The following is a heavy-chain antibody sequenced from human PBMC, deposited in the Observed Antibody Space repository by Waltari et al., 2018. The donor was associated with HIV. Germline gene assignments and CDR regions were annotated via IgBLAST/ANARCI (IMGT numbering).Heavy chain of an antibody. CDR2: NYYSWST. J-gene: IGHJ4*02. CDR3: ARAVQGYCSGGSCENYFDY. CDR1: GGSISSSSYY. D-gene: IGHD2-15*01. V-gene: IGHV4-39*01. Sequence: QLQLQESGPGLVKPSETLSLTCTVSGGSISSSSYYWGWIRQPPGKGLEWIGSNYYSWSTYYNPSLKSRFTISVDTSKNQFSLKLSSVTAADTAVYYCARAVQGYCSGGSCENYFDYWGQGTLVTVSS.